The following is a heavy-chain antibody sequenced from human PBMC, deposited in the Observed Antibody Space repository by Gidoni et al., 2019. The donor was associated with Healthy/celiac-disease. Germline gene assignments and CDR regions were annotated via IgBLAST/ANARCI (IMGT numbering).Heavy chain of an antibody. CDR3: ASARYCSGGSCYDVGDY. CDR2: IIPILGIA. V-gene: IGHV1-69*04. J-gene: IGHJ4*02. Sequence: QVQLVQSGAAVKKPGSSVQVSCTASGGTFRSYSISWVRQAPGQGLEWMGRIIPILGIANYAQKFQGRVTITADKSTSTAYMELSSLRSEDTAVYYCASARYCSGGSCYDVGDYWGQGTLVTVSS. CDR1: GGTFRSYS. D-gene: IGHD2-15*01.